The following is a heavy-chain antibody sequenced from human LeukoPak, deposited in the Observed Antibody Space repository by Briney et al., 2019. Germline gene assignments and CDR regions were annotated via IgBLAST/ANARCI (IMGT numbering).Heavy chain of an antibody. J-gene: IGHJ6*02. CDR2: ISWNSGSI. Sequence: GGSLRLSCAASGFTFDDYAMPWVRQAPGKGLEWVSGISWNSGSIGYADSVKGRFTISRDNAKNSLYLQMNSLRAEDTALYYCAKAVFGVVIRGGGYYYGMDVWGQGTTVTVSS. CDR3: AKAVFGVVIRGGGYYYGMDV. D-gene: IGHD3-3*01. V-gene: IGHV3-9*01. CDR1: GFTFDDYA.